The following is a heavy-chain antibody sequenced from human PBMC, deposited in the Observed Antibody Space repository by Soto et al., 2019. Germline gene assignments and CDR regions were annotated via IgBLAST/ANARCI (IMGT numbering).Heavy chain of an antibody. J-gene: IGHJ4*02. D-gene: IGHD6-6*01. CDR1: GFTFSSYG. V-gene: IGHV3-33*01. CDR2: IWYDGSNK. CDR3: ARLYSSSPGGGYFDY. Sequence: GGSLRLSCAASGFTFSSYGMHWVRQAPGKGLEWVAVIWYDGSNKYYADSVKGRFTISRDNSKNTLYLQMNSLRAEDTAVYYCARLYSSSPGGGYFDYWGQGTLVTVSS.